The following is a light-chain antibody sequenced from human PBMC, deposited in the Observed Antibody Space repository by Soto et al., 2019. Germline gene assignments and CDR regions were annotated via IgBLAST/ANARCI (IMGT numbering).Light chain of an antibody. CDR1: QNIFSY. CDR3: QHSYTVPHP. J-gene: IGKJ2*01. Sequence: DIQMTQSPSSLSASVGDRVTITCRASQNIFSYLSWYQHKPGKAPKLLIYAASSLQRGVPSRFSGRGSDTDFALTLSSLQPEDLAALHCQHSYTVPHPFGQGTKVQI. CDR2: AAS. V-gene: IGKV1-39*01.